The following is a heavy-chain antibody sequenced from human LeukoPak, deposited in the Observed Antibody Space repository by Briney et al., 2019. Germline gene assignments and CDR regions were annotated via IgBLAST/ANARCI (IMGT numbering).Heavy chain of an antibody. J-gene: IGHJ3*02. D-gene: IGHD3-3*01. CDR2: INHSGST. Sequence: PSQTLSLTCTVSGGSISSGGYYWSWIRQPPGKGLEWIGEINHSGSTNYNPSLKSRVTISVDTSKNQFSLKLSSVTAADTAVYYCARGRPADVDFWSGYYIGRRLFDIWGQGTMVTVSS. V-gene: IGHV4-34*01. CDR1: GGSISSGGYY. CDR3: ARGRPADVDFWSGYYIGRRLFDI.